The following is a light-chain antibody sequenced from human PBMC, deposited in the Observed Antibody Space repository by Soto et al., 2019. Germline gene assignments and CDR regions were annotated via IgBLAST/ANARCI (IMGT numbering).Light chain of an antibody. CDR1: QSVRNN. V-gene: IGKV3-15*01. CDR2: AVS. J-gene: IGKJ1*01. CDR3: QQYNTWPPWT. Sequence: EIVMTQSPVTLSVSPGEGATLFCRASQSVRNNLAWYQQKPGLAPRLLIYAVSTRATGVPARFSGNGSETEFTLTISGLQSDDFALYYCQQYNTWPPWTFGQGTKVEIK.